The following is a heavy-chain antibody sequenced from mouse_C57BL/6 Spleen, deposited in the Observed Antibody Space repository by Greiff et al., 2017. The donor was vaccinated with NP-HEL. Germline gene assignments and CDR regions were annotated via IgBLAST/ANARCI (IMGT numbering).Heavy chain of an antibody. Sequence: EVQLQQSGPELVKPGASVKISCKASGYTFTDYYMNWVKQSHGKSLEWIGDINPNNGGTSYNQKFKGKATLTVDKSSSTAYMELRSLTSEDSAVYYCAREGYGSSQYYFDYWGQGTTLTVSS. CDR1: GYTFTDYY. J-gene: IGHJ2*01. CDR3: AREGYGSSQYYFDY. D-gene: IGHD1-1*01. CDR2: INPNNGGT. V-gene: IGHV1-26*01.